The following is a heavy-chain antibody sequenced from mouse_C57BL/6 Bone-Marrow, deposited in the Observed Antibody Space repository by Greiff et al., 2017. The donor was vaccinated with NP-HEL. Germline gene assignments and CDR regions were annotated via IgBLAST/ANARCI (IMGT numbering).Heavy chain of an antibody. V-gene: IGHV5-4*03. J-gene: IGHJ3*01. CDR1: GFTFSSYA. CDR2: ISDGGSYT. D-gene: IGHD4-1*02. Sequence: EVKLVESGGGLVKPGGSLKLSCAASGFTFSSYAMSWVRQTPEKRLEWVATISDGGSYTYYPDNVKGRFTISRDNAKNNLYLQMSQLKSEDTAMYYCARVSQLSWFAYWGQGTLVTVSA. CDR3: ARVSQLSWFAY.